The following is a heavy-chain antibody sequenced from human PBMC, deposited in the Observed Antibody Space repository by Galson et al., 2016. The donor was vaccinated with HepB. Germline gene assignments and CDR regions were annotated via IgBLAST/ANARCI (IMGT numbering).Heavy chain of an antibody. V-gene: IGHV3-74*01. D-gene: IGHD5-12*01. J-gene: IGHJ4*02. Sequence: SLRLSCAASGFTFSNSWMHWVRQAPGKGLVWVSRINSDGSSTSFADSVEGRFTISRDNAKNMLYLQMNSLRAEDKALYYCTRGHGYRAYVSPVFDYWGQGALVTVSS. CDR3: TRGHGYRAYVSPVFDY. CDR1: GFTFSNSW. CDR2: INSDGSST.